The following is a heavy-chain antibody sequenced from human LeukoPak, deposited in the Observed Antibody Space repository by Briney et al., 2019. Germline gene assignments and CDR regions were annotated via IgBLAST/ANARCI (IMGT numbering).Heavy chain of an antibody. CDR1: GFTFSSYG. J-gene: IGHJ4*02. CDR2: NSHEGNNK. Sequence: PGGSLRLLCTACGFTFSSYGMHGVRQARGKGREWGAVNSHEGNNKYYADSAQGRFTISRDNSKNTFDLQINSLRPEDTAVYHCGKAVTSEGRYFDHWGQGTLVTVSS. V-gene: IGHV3-30*18. CDR3: GKAVTSEGRYFDH. D-gene: IGHD4-11*01.